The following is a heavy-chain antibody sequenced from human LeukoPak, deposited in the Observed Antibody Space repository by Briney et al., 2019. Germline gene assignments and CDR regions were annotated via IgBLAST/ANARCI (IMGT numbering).Heavy chain of an antibody. CDR1: GLTFSKYT. J-gene: IGHJ4*02. CDR2: VGPDGDDR. D-gene: IGHD6-6*01. V-gene: IGHV3-23*01. Sequence: GGSLRLSCEASGLTFSKYTTNWVRRAPGKGLEWVALVGPDGDDRFYADSVRGRFTISRDNSNNKMFLQMNSLGAEDTATYYCAKSSGGSRPQSRIFDFWGQGTVVTVSS. CDR3: AKSSGGSRPQSRIFDF.